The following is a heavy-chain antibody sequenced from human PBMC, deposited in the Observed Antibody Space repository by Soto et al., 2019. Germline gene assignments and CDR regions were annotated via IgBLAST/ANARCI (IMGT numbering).Heavy chain of an antibody. J-gene: IGHJ6*02. D-gene: IGHD4-17*01. Sequence: VQLLESGGGLVQPGGSLRLSCAASGFTFSSYAMSWVRQAPGKGLEWIGYIHSSGSTNYNPSLKSRVTISADTSRNQFSLRLTSVTAADTAVYYCAILTKPTAVTTAFRGGYGLDVWGQGTTVTVSS. CDR3: AILTKPTAVTTAFRGGYGLDV. CDR2: IHSSGST. CDR1: GFTFSSYA. V-gene: IGHV4-59*01.